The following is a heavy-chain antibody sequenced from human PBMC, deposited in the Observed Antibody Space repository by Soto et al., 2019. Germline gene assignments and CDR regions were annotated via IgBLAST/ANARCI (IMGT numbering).Heavy chain of an antibody. V-gene: IGHV3-21*01. J-gene: IGHJ4*02. CDR1: GFTFSSYS. D-gene: IGHD3-10*01. CDR3: ARDLGWDYGLGSSTTPFDY. CDR2: ISSSSSYI. Sequence: GGSLRLSCAASGFTFSSYSMNWVRQAPGKGLEWVSSISSSSSYIYYADSVKGRFTISRDNAKNSLYLQMNSLRAEDTAVYYCARDLGWDYGLGSSTTPFDYWGQGTLVTVSS.